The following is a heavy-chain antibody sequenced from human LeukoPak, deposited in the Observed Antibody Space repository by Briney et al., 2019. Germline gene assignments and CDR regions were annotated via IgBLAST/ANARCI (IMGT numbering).Heavy chain of an antibody. D-gene: IGHD2-21*02. CDR2: TYRSGST. J-gene: IGHJ4*02. V-gene: IGHV4-38-2*02. Sequence: NPSETLSLTCTVSGYSISSGYYWGWIRQPPGKGLEWIGSTYRSGSTYYNPSLKSRVSISVDTSKNQFSLKLSSVTAADTAVYYCARLRAYCGGDCPYYFDYWGQGTLVTVSS. CDR3: ARLRAYCGGDCPYYFDY. CDR1: GYSISSGYY.